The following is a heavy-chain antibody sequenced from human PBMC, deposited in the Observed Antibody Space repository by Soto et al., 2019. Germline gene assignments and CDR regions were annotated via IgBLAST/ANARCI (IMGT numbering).Heavy chain of an antibody. CDR2: INHSGST. J-gene: IGHJ4*02. CDR1: GGSFSGYY. D-gene: IGHD5-18*01. Sequence: EXLSLTCAVYGGSFSGYYWSWIRQPPGKGLEWIGEINHSGSTNYNPSLKSRVTISVDTSKNQFSLKLSSVTAADTAVYYCASYTAMVTHFDYWGQGTLVTVSS. CDR3: ASYTAMVTHFDY. V-gene: IGHV4-34*01.